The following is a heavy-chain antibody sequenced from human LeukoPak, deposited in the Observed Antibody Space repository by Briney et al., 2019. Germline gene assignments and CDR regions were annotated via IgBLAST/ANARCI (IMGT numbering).Heavy chain of an antibody. CDR2: IDASGSI. CDR1: GGSFSGDF. CDR3: AREGGYSYGDAPLHFDY. Sequence: SETLSLTCAVYGGSFSGDFWSWIRQSPGKGLEWIGRIDASGSINHNPTLKSRVTISVDRSKNQFSLRVSSVTGADTAVYYCAREGGYSYGDAPLHFDYWGQGTLVTVSS. J-gene: IGHJ4*02. D-gene: IGHD5-18*01. V-gene: IGHV4-4*07.